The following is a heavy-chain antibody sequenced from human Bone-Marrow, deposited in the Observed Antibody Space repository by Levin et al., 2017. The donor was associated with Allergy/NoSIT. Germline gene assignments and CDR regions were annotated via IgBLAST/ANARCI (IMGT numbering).Heavy chain of an antibody. CDR3: AKTRTTHYVWGSYDY. CDR2: ISGSGGST. V-gene: IGHV3-23*01. Sequence: GESLKISCAASGFTFSSYAMSWVRQAPGKGLEWVSAISGSGGSTYYADSVKGRFTISRDNSKNTLYLQMNSLRAEDTAVYYCAKTRTTHYVWGSYDYWGQGTLVTVSS. J-gene: IGHJ4*02. D-gene: IGHD3-16*01. CDR1: GFTFSSYA.